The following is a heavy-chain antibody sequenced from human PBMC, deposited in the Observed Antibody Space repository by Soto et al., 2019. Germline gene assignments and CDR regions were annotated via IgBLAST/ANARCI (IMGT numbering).Heavy chain of an antibody. J-gene: IGHJ4*02. CDR2: INPNSGGT. CDR3: ARAMLPTSGAFDY. CDR1: GYTFTGYY. Sequence: GASVKVSCKASGYTFTGYYMHWVRHSPGQGLEWMGWINPNSGGTNYAQKFQGWVTMTRDTSISTAYMELSRLRSDDTAVYFCARAMLPTSGAFDYWGQTTLVTVS. D-gene: IGHD2-15*01. V-gene: IGHV1-2*04.